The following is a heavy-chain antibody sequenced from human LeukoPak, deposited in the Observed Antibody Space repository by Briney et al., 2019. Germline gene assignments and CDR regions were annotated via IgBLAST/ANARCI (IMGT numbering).Heavy chain of an antibody. D-gene: IGHD6-19*01. J-gene: IGHJ5*01. CDR2: IYYSGST. CDR3: ARHDSMSSGWFDS. V-gene: IGHV4-39*01. CDR1: GGSISSSTYH. Sequence: SETLSLTCTVSGGSISSSTYHWGWIRQPPGKGLEWIGTIYYSGSTYYNPSLKSRVTISIDTSKNQFSLKLDSVTAADTAVYYCARHDSMSSGWFDSWGQGTLVTVSS.